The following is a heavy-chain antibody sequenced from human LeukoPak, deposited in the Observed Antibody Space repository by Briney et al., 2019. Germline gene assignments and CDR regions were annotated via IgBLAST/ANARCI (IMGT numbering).Heavy chain of an antibody. D-gene: IGHD3-22*01. CDR2: ISFGGSPT. Sequence: PGGSLRLSCAGSGFTFSLYNMHWVRQAPGKGLEWVALISFGGSPTYYADSVRGRFTISRDNSKNTLYLQMNSLRAEDTAVYYCAREGGYYYDSRAGGVFDYWGQGTLVTVSS. CDR3: AREGGYYYDSRAGGVFDY. J-gene: IGHJ4*02. CDR1: GFTFSLYN. V-gene: IGHV3-30*04.